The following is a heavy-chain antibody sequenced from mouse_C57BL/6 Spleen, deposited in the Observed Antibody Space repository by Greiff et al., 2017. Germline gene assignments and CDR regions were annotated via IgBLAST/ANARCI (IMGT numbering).Heavy chain of an antibody. J-gene: IGHJ2*01. V-gene: IGHV3-6*01. CDR1: GYSITSGYS. Sequence: EVKLMESGPGLVKPSQSLSLTCSVTGYSITSGYSWNWIRQFPGNKLEWMGYISYDGSNNYNPSLKNRISLTRDTSKNQFFLKVNSVTTEDTATYYCAREGDYVYWGQGTTLTVSS. CDR3: AREGDYVY. D-gene: IGHD2-4*01. CDR2: ISYDGSN.